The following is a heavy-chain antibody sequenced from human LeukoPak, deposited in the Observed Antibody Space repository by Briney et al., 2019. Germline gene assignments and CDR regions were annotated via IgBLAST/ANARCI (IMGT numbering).Heavy chain of an antibody. Sequence: GESLKISCKGSGYTFSSYWIGWVRRMPGKGLEWMGIIYPDDADTRYSPSLQGQVTISADKSISTACLQWSSLKASDTAMYYCARLAYCSNDVCYSNYYYSMDVWGKGTTVTVSS. CDR2: IYPDDADT. V-gene: IGHV5-51*01. CDR3: ARLAYCSNDVCYSNYYYSMDV. J-gene: IGHJ6*03. CDR1: GYTFSSYW. D-gene: IGHD2-8*01.